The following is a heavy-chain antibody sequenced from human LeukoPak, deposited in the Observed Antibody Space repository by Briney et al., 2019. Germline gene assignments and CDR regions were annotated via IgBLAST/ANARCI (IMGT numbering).Heavy chain of an antibody. CDR3: VREVTSGSLDY. D-gene: IGHD1-26*01. CDR2: ISYDGSNG. CDR1: GFTFSSYA. Sequence: PGGSLRLSCAASGFTFSSYAMHWVRQAPGRGLEWVTVISYDGSNGYYAGSVKGRFTISRDNSQNTLYVQMSSLRPEDTAVYYCVREVTSGSLDYWGQGTLVTVSS. V-gene: IGHV3-30*04. J-gene: IGHJ4*02.